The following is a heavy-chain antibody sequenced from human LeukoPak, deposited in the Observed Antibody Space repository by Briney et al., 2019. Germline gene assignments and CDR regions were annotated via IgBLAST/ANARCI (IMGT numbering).Heavy chain of an antibody. V-gene: IGHV4-61*02. D-gene: IGHD6-13*01. Sequence: SQTLSLTCTVSGDSISIGSYYWSWIRQPAGKGLEWIGRIYTSGSTNYNPSLKSRVTMSVDTSKNQFSLKLSSVTAADTAVYYCARVRYSSSWYVDYWGQGTLVTVSS. CDR2: IYTSGST. J-gene: IGHJ4*02. CDR3: ARVRYSSSWYVDY. CDR1: GDSISIGSYY.